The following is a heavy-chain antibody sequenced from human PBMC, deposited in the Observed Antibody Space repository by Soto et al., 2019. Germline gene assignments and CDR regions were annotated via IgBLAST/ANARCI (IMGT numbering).Heavy chain of an antibody. D-gene: IGHD2-15*01. J-gene: IGHJ6*02. V-gene: IGHV3-33*01. CDR2: IWYDGSNK. CDR3: ARGKALKRISGWSYYCGMDV. Sequence: QVQLVESGGGVVQPGRSLRLSCAASGFTFSSYGMHWVRQAPGKGLEWVAVIWYDGSNKYYADSVKGRFTISRDNSKNPLYLQMNSLRAEDTSVYYCARGKALKRISGWSYYCGMDVWGQGTTVTVSS. CDR1: GFTFSSYG.